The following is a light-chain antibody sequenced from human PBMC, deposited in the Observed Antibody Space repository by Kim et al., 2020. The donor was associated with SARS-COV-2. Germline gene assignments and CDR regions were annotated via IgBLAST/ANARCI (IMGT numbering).Light chain of an antibody. Sequence: GQKVTISCSGRISNIGKNYLSWYQQLPGTAPKLLIYDNDKRHSGIPDRFSGSKSGTSATLDITGLQTGDEADYYCATWDNSLNGLVFGGGTQLTVL. V-gene: IGLV1-51*01. CDR3: ATWDNSLNGLV. CDR1: ISNIGKNY. J-gene: IGLJ2*01. CDR2: DND.